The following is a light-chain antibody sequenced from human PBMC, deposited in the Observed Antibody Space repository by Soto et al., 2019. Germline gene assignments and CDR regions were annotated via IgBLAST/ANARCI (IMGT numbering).Light chain of an antibody. J-gene: IGKJ3*01. CDR3: QQRSNWLFT. CDR1: QSVSSY. Sequence: EIVLTQSPATLSLSPGERATLSCRASQSVSSYLAWYQQKPGQAPRLLIYDASNRATGIPARFSGSGSGTDFTLTICSLEPEDFALYYCQQRSNWLFTFGPGTKVDIK. V-gene: IGKV3-11*01. CDR2: DAS.